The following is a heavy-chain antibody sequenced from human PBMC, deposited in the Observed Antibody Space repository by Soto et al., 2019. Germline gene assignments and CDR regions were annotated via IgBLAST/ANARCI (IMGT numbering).Heavy chain of an antibody. CDR2: IYYSGST. CDR1: VDSISSRSYY. D-gene: IGHD2-21*02. J-gene: IGHJ4*02. V-gene: IGHV4-39*01. Sequence: SETLSLTCTVTVDSISSRSYYWGWIRQPPGKGLEWIGSIYYSGSTYNNPSLRSRVSMSIDTSKDQFSLKLKSVTAADTALYFCARQRTSVVTQAYFDVWGQGSLVTVSS. CDR3: ARQRTSVVTQAYFDV.